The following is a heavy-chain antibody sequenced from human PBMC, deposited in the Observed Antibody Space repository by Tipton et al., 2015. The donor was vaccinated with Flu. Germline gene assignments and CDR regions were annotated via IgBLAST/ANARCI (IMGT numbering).Heavy chain of an antibody. CDR1: GFTFSDFA. J-gene: IGHJ4*02. V-gene: IGHV3-30*18. CDR3: ANVGIDY. D-gene: IGHD1-26*01. CDR2: ISFDGRQK. Sequence: SLRLSCAASGFTFSDFAMHWVRQAPGKGLEWVSDISFDGRQKFYADSVKGRFTISRDNSKNTLHLQMNSLRPEDTAVYYCANVGIDYWGQGTLVTVSS.